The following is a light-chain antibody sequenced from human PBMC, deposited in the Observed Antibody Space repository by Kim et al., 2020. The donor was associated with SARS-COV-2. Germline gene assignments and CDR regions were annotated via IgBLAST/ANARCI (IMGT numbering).Light chain of an antibody. J-gene: IGLJ1*01. Sequence: SYELTQPPSVSVSPGQTASITCSGYKLGDKYVSWYHQKSGQSPVVVIYQDTQRPSGIPERFSGSNSGNTATLTISGTQAMDEADYYCQAWDSSTHNYV. CDR1: KLGDKY. V-gene: IGLV3-1*01. CDR3: QAWDSSTHNYV. CDR2: QDT.